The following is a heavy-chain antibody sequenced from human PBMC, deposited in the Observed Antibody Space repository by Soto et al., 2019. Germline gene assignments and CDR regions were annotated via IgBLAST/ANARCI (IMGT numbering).Heavy chain of an antibody. J-gene: IGHJ4*02. CDR1: GFTFSNFA. CDR3: VKEARGYSDVWSASFDS. D-gene: IGHD3-3*01. CDR2: ISGTGHRT. V-gene: IGHV3-23*01. Sequence: EVHLLESGGGLVQPGGSLRLSCAASGFTFSNFAVSWVRQTPEKGLEWVSAISGTGHRTYYADSVKGRFTVSRDNYKNILYLQMNSLRAEDTALYYCVKEARGYSDVWSASFDSWGQGTLVTVAS.